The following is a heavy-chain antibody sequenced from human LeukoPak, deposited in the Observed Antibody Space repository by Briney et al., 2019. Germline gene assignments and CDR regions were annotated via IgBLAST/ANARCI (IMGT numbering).Heavy chain of an antibody. D-gene: IGHD2-2*01. J-gene: IGHJ4*02. CDR1: GDSISGYF. V-gene: IGHV4-59*08. CDR2: IHYSGAT. Sequence: SETLSLTCTVSGDSISGYFWSWIRQTPGKGLEWIGYIHYSGATNYNPSLKSRVTMSVDTSKDQFSLKLSSVNAADTAVYYCARALGYCSSTSCYGGDFDYWGQGTLVTVSS. CDR3: ARALGYCSSTSCYGGDFDY.